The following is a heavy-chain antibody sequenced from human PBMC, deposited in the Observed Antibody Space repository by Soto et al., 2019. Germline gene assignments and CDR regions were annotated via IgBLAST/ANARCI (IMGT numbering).Heavy chain of an antibody. CDR2: ISIYKGNT. D-gene: IGHD3-10*01. CDR3: ARGWFGELSGWYVVY. J-gene: IGHJ4*02. Sequence: QVQLVQSGAEVKKPGASVKVSCKASGYTFSSHGITWLRQAPGQGLEWMGWISIYKGNTNYARKFQGRVIMTTDTSTSTAYMALRSLRSHDSAVYYCARGWFGELSGWYVVYWGQGTLVTVSS. CDR1: GYTFSSHG. V-gene: IGHV1-18*01.